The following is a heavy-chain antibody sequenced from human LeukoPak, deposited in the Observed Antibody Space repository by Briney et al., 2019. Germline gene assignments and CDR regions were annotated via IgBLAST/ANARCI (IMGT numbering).Heavy chain of an antibody. CDR1: GYTFTDYD. D-gene: IGHD6-19*01. CDR2: MNPYSGNT. Sequence: ASVKVSCKASGYTFTDYDINWVRQAPGQGLEWMGWMNPYSGNTGYAQKFQGRLTITRDTSITTAYMELSSLESDDTAVYYRARRLAMAGVLPDHWGQGTLVTVSS. J-gene: IGHJ4*02. CDR3: ARRLAMAGVLPDH. V-gene: IGHV1-8*03.